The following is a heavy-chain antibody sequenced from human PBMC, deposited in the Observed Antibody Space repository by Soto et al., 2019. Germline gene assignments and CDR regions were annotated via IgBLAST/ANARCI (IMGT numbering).Heavy chain of an antibody. CDR2: IYYSGST. CDR1: GGSISSGGYY. Sequence: SETLSLTCTVSGGSISSGGYYWSWIRQHPGKGLEWIGYIYYSGSTNYNPSLKSRVTISVDTSKNQFSLKLSSVTAADTAVYYCAREDVNYYDSSGYLGYWGQGTLVTVSS. V-gene: IGHV4-61*08. CDR3: AREDVNYYDSSGYLGY. J-gene: IGHJ4*02. D-gene: IGHD3-22*01.